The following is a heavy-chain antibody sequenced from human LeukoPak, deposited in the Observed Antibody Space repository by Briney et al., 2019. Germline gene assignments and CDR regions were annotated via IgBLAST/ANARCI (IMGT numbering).Heavy chain of an antibody. D-gene: IGHD3-22*01. CDR2: FDPEDGET. V-gene: IGHV1-24*01. CDR3: ATSKRHYYDSSGYYYGY. J-gene: IGHJ4*02. CDR1: GYTLTELS. Sequence: ASVKVSCKVSGYTLTELSMHWVRQAPGKGLEWMGGFDPEDGETIYAQKFQGRVTMTEDTSTDTAYMELSSLRSEDTAVYYCATSKRHYYDSSGYYYGYWGPGTLVTVSS.